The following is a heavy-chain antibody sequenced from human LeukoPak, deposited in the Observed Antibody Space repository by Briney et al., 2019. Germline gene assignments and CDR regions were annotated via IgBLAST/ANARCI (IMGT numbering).Heavy chain of an antibody. J-gene: IGHJ4*02. CDR1: GGSISTYY. CDR2: IYYSGST. CDR3: ARDTGTVVDY. D-gene: IGHD4-23*01. Sequence: PSETLSLTRTVSGGSISTYYWSWIRQPPGKGLEWIGYIYYSGSTNYNPSLKSRVTTSVDTSKNQFSLKLSSVTAADTAVYYCARDTGTVVDYWGQGTLVTVSS. V-gene: IGHV4-59*01.